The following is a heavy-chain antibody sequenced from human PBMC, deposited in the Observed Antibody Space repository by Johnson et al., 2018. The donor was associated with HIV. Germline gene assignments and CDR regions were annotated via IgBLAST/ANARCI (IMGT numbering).Heavy chain of an antibody. J-gene: IGHJ3*02. D-gene: IGHD3-16*02. CDR2: IKSNTDGGTT. V-gene: IGHV3-15*01. CDR1: GFTFSNAW. CDR3: TTDPYYDYVWGSYRHDAFDI. Sequence: VQLVESGGGLVKPGGSLRLSCAASGFTFSNAWMSWVRQAPGKGLEWVGRIKSNTDGGTTAYAAPVKGRFPISRDDSKNILYLQMTSLQTEDTAVYYCTTDPYYDYVWGSYRHDAFDIWGRGTMVTVSS.